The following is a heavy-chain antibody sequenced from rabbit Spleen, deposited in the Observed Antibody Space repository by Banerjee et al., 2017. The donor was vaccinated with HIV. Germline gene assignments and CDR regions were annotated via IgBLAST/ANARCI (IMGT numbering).Heavy chain of an antibody. J-gene: IGHJ4*01. D-gene: IGHD4-2*01. CDR3: ARDAAGREDFNL. V-gene: IGHV1S40*01. CDR2: IYTGSGSA. CDR1: GFSFSSNYD. Sequence: QQLVESGGDLVQPGASLTLTCTASGFSFSSNYDMCWVRQAPGKGLEWIGCIYTGSGSAYYASWVNGRFTISKASSTTVTLQMTSLTAADTATYFCARDAAGREDFNLWGQGTLVTVS.